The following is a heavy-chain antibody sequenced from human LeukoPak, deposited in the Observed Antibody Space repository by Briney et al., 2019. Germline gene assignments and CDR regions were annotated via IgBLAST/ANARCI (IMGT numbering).Heavy chain of an antibody. CDR3: ARLPLVRGSFDFDY. J-gene: IGHJ4*02. Sequence: PSETLSLTCTVSGGSISSYYWSWIRQPPGKGLEWIGYIYYSGSTYYNPSLKSRVTISVDTSKNQSSLKLSSVTAADTAVYYCARLPLVRGSFDFDYWGQGTLVTVSS. CDR2: IYYSGST. CDR1: GGSISSYY. V-gene: IGHV4-59*08. D-gene: IGHD3-10*01.